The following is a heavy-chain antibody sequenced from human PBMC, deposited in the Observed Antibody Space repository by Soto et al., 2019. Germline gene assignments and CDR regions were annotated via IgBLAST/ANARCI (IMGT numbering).Heavy chain of an antibody. CDR2: INHSGST. D-gene: IGHD5-12*01. V-gene: IGHV4-34*01. CDR1: GGSFSGYY. CDR3: AVRRGYTAPSRDY. Sequence: PSETLSLTCAVYGGSFSGYYWSWIRQPPGKGLEWIGEINHSGSTNYNPSLKSRVTISVDTSKNQFSLKLSSVTAADTAVYYCAVRRGYTAPSRDYWGQGTLVTVSS. J-gene: IGHJ4*02.